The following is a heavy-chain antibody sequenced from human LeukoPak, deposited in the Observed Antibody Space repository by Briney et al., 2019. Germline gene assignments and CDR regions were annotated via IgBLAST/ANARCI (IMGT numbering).Heavy chain of an antibody. CDR2: IYYSGST. Sequence: SETLSLTCTVSGGSISSYYWSWIRQPPGKGLEWIGYIYYSGSTNYNPSLKSRVTISVDTSENQFSLKLSSVTAADTAVYYCARGIIVGAADYWGQGTLVTVSS. V-gene: IGHV4-59*01. CDR1: GGSISSYY. J-gene: IGHJ4*02. D-gene: IGHD1-26*01. CDR3: ARGIIVGAADY.